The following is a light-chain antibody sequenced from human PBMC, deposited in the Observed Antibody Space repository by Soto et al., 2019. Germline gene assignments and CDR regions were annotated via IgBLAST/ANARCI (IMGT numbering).Light chain of an antibody. CDR2: EVT. V-gene: IGLV2-14*01. Sequence: QSVLTQPASVSDSPGQSITISCTGTSSDVGGYNYVSWYQQYPGKAPKLVICEVTSRPSGISDRFSGSKSGNTASLTISGLQAEDEADYFCTSYTNSKAYILFGGGTKLTVL. CDR3: TSYTNSKAYIL. CDR1: SSDVGGYNY. J-gene: IGLJ2*01.